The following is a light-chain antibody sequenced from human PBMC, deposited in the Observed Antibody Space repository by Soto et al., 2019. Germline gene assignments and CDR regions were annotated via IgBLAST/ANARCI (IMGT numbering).Light chain of an antibody. J-gene: IGKJ1*01. CDR1: QSVSSSY. CDR2: GAS. CDR3: QQYGSSGT. V-gene: IGKV3-20*01. Sequence: EILFTQSPGTLSLSPGERATLYCRASQSVSSSYFAWYQQKPGKAPRLLIYGASNRATGIPDRLGGSGSGTDFTLPIRRLEPEDFAVYYCQQYGSSGTFGQGTKVDIK.